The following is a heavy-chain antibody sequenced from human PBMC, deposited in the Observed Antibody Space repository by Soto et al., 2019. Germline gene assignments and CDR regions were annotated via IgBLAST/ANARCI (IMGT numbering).Heavy chain of an antibody. CDR3: NMSTVTTDGYYYYQLDV. CDR1: GFTFSGST. Sequence: EVQLVESGGGLVQPGGSLKLSCAASGFTFSGSTLHWVRQAPGKGLAWVGRISSKVNSYAAVYDEQRKGRFTLSREDSKNPAYLQMNRPEDEDTAVYYCNMSTVTTDGYYYYQLDVWGQGTKVTVSS. J-gene: IGHJ6*02. CDR2: ISSKVNSYAA. V-gene: IGHV3-73*02. D-gene: IGHD4-17*01.